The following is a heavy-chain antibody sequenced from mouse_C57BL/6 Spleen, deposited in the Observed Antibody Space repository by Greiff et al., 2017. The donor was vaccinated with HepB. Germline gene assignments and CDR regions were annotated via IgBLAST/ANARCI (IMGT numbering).Heavy chain of an antibody. CDR3: GRDGDGYAMDY. CDR2: IYPGSGST. D-gene: IGHD3-3*01. Sequence: QVHAKQPGAELVKPGASVKMSCKASGYTFTSYWITWVTQRPGQGLEWIGDIYPGSGSTNYNEKFKSKATLTVDTSSSTAYMQRSSLTSEDSAVYYCGRDGDGYAMDYWGQGTSVTVSS. CDR1: GYTFTSYW. J-gene: IGHJ4*01. V-gene: IGHV1-55*01.